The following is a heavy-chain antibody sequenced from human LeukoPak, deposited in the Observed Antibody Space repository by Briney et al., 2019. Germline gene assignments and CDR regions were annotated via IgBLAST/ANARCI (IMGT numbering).Heavy chain of an antibody. V-gene: IGHV3-74*01. CDR2: IVTDGSTT. Sequence: PGGSLRLSCVASGFTFSTYWMHWVRQAPGKGLVWVSRIVTDGSTTNYADSVKGRFTISRDNAKNTLYLQMNSLRADDTAVYYCARAASAWSIDYWGQGSLVTVSS. CDR3: ARAASAWSIDY. D-gene: IGHD3-16*01. J-gene: IGHJ4*02. CDR1: GFTFSTYW.